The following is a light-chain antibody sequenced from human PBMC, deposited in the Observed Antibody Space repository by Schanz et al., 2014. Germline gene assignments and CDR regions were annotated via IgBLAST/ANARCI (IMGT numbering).Light chain of an antibody. Sequence: QSVLTQPPSASGTPGQRVTISCSGSSSNIGRNPVNWYQQLPGTAPKLLMYSNNQRPSGVPDRFSGSKSGTSASLAISGLQSEDEADYYCAAWDDSLNGQLFGGGTKLTVL. CDR2: SNN. V-gene: IGLV1-44*01. CDR3: AAWDDSLNGQL. J-gene: IGLJ3*02. CDR1: SSNIGRNP.